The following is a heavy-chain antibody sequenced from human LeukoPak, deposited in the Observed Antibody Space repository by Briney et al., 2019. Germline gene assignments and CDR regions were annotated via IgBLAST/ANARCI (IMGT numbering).Heavy chain of an antibody. D-gene: IGHD5-12*01. CDR1: GGSISSGGYS. J-gene: IGHJ3*02. CDR3: ASGNTGYDRDAFDI. Sequence: SQTLSLTCAVSGGSISSGGYSWCWVRQPPGECLEWVGYISHSGTTYYTPSLQSRVTISLDRSKTQFSLKLSSMTAADTAVYYCASGNTGYDRDAFDIWGQGTMVTVSS. V-gene: IGHV4-30-2*01. CDR2: ISHSGTT.